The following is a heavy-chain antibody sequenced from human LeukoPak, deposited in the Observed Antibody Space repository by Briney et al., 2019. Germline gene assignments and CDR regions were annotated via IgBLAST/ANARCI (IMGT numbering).Heavy chain of an antibody. CDR1: GFTFDNYD. V-gene: IGHV3-20*04. Sequence: PGGSLRLSCAASGFTFDNYDMSWVRHVPGKWLEWVSGISWNGAGTSYADSVEGRFPVSRDNAKNSLYLQMNNQRAEDTAVYYCARRKYGDSWGQGTLVTVSS. D-gene: IGHD4-17*01. CDR3: ARRKYGDS. CDR2: ISWNGAGT. J-gene: IGHJ4*02.